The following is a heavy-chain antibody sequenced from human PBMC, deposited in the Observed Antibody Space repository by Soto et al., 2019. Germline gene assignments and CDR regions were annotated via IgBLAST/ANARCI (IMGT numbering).Heavy chain of an antibody. V-gene: IGHV3-66*01. CDR1: GFTVSTNY. CDR3: ARAQHVVRSYFDY. J-gene: IGHJ4*02. Sequence: EVQLVESGGGLVQPGGSLRLSCAASGFTVSTNYMSWVRQAPGKGLEWVSAIYSGGSTYYADSVRGRFTISRDNSKNTLYIQMNRLRAEDTAVYYCARAQHVVRSYFDYWGQGTLITVSS. D-gene: IGHD6-13*01. CDR2: IYSGGST.